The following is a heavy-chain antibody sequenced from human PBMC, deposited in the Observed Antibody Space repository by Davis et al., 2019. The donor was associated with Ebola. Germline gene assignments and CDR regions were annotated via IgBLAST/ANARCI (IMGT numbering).Heavy chain of an antibody. V-gene: IGHV3-9*01. J-gene: IGHJ4*02. D-gene: IGHD3-9*01. CDR1: GFTFDDYA. CDR2: ISWNSGNI. CDR3: TKVYYDILSGFYPYFDS. Sequence: SLKISCAASGFTFDDYAMHWVRQAPGKGLEWVSSISWNSGNIDYADSVKGRFTISRDNAKKSLYLQINTLRPEDTALYFCTKVYYDILSGFYPYFDSWGQGTQVTVSS.